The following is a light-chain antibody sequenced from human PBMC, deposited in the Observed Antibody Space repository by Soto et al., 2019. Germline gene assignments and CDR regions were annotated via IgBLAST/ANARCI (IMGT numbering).Light chain of an antibody. CDR1: QRLSSN. CDR3: QQYINWPRT. CDR2: GAS. Sequence: GLTQSPVTLSVSSGERVTLSCRASQRLSSNLAWYQQRPGQAPRLLIYGASIRATDIPARFIGSGSGTEFTLTISSLQSEDFAVYYCQQYINWPRTFGQGTKVDI. V-gene: IGKV3-15*01. J-gene: IGKJ1*01.